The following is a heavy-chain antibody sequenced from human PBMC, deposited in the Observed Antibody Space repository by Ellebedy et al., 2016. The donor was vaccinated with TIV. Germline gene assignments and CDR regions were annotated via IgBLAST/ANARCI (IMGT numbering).Heavy chain of an antibody. CDR2: ITGSGGQI. CDR3: ARDPVGVGPAFDV. Sequence: GESLKISCAASGFTFSSYSMNWVRQAPGKGLEWVSSITGSGGQIYYADSVKGRFTISRDNYNNTLYLQMNSLRAEETAIYFCARDPVGVGPAFDVWGQGTMVTVSS. CDR1: GFTFSSYS. V-gene: IGHV3-23*01. D-gene: IGHD4-23*01. J-gene: IGHJ3*01.